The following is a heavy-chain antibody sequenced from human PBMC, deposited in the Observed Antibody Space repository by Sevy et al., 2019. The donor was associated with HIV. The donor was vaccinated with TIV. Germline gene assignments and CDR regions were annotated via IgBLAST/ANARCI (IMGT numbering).Heavy chain of an antibody. V-gene: IGHV4-59*08. D-gene: IGHD1-26*01. CDR1: GGSITSLY. CDR3: AGENAWGRGYS. J-gene: IGHJ4*02. Sequence: ETLSLTCTVSGGSITSLYWNWIRQPPGKGLEWIANIYYNGHINYNPSLKTRVTLSLDTSKNQFSLRLSSVTAADTAMYYCAGENAWGRGYSWGQGTLVTVSS. CDR2: IYYNGHI.